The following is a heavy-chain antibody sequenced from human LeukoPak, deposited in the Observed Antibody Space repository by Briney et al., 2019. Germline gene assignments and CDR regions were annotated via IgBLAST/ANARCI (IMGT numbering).Heavy chain of an antibody. D-gene: IGHD6-6*01. CDR3: ARVGIAARPGFTDV. Sequence: SETLSLTCTVSGGSISSYYWSWIRQPPGKGLEWIGYIYYSGSTNYNPSLKSRVTISVDTSKNQFSLKLSSVTAADTAVYYCARVGIAARPGFTDVCGKGTTVTVSS. V-gene: IGHV4-59*01. CDR2: IYYSGST. CDR1: GGSISSYY. J-gene: IGHJ6*04.